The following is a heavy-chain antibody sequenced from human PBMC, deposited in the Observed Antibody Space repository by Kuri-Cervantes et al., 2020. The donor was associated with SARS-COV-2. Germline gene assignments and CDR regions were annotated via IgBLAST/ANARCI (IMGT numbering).Heavy chain of an antibody. CDR2: IYPTDSDT. CDR1: EFRLTTYW. V-gene: IGHV5-51*01. D-gene: IGHD4-17*01. CDR3: ARRAYGEQVDYYYMDV. J-gene: IGHJ6*03. Sequence: GESLKISCKGSEFRLTTYWIGWVRQMPGKGLEWMAIIYPTDSDTRYSPSFQGQVTISADKSISTAYLQWSSLKASDSAMYYCARRAYGEQVDYYYMDVWGKGTTVTVSS.